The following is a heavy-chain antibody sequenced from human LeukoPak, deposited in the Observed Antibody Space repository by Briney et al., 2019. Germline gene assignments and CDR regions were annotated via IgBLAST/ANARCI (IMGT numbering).Heavy chain of an antibody. V-gene: IGHV3-30*03. D-gene: IGHD3-3*01. J-gene: IGHJ5*02. CDR1: GFTFSSYG. CDR2: ISYDGSNN. CDR3: ARDSITFYDFWSGYSNWFDP. Sequence: GGSLRLSCAASGFTFSSYGMHWVRQAPGKGLEWVAVISYDGSNNYYADSVKGRFTISRDNSKNTLYLQMNSLRAEDTAVYYCARDSITFYDFWSGYSNWFDPWGQGTLVTVSS.